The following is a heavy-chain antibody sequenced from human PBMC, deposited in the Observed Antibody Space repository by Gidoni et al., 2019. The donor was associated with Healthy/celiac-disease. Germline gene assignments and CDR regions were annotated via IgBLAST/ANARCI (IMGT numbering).Heavy chain of an antibody. D-gene: IGHD6-19*01. CDR3: ARESIPGIAVANPDY. J-gene: IGHJ4*02. CDR1: AFTLGSYA. V-gene: IGHV3-30*04. Sequence: QVQLVESGGGVVQPGGSLRLSCAASAFTLGSYAIHWVRQAPGKGLEWVAVISYDGSNKYYADSVKGRFTISRDNSKNTLYLQMNSLRAEDTAVYYCARESIPGIAVANPDYWGQGTLVTVSS. CDR2: ISYDGSNK.